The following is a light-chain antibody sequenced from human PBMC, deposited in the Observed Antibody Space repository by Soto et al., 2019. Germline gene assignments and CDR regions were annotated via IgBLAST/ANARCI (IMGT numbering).Light chain of an antibody. CDR3: QQYNNYPWT. J-gene: IGKJ1*01. Sequence: DIQMTQSPSTLSASVGDRVTITCRASQSLSSWLAWYQQKPGKAPNLLIYKASSLQSGVPSRFSGSGSGTEFTLTISSVQPDDFATYYCQQYNNYPWTFGQGTKVEIK. CDR1: QSLSSW. V-gene: IGKV1-5*03. CDR2: KAS.